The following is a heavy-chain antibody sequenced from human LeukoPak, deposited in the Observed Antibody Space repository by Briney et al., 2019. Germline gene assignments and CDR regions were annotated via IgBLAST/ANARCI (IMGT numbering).Heavy chain of an antibody. CDR3: ARHLAAAGSAFDY. J-gene: IGHJ4*02. Sequence: SETLSLTCTVSGGSISSYYWGWIRQPPGKGLEWIGSIYYSGSTYYNPSLKSRVTISVDTSKNQFSLKLSSVTAADTAVYYCARHLAAAGSAFDYWGQGTLVTVSS. V-gene: IGHV4-39*01. CDR1: GGSISSYY. D-gene: IGHD6-13*01. CDR2: IYYSGST.